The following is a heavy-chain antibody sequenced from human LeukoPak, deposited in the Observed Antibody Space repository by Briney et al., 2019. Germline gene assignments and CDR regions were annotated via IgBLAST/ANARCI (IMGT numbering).Heavy chain of an antibody. D-gene: IGHD1-26*01. CDR3: AWREDSADYFDY. J-gene: IGHJ4*02. Sequence: GGSLRLSCAASGFTFSSYEMNWVRQAPGKGLEWVSYISSSGSTIYYADSVKGRFTISRDNAKNSLYLQMNSLRAEDTAVYYCAWREDSADYFDYWGQGTLVTVSS. CDR2: ISSSGSTI. CDR1: GFTFSSYE. V-gene: IGHV3-48*03.